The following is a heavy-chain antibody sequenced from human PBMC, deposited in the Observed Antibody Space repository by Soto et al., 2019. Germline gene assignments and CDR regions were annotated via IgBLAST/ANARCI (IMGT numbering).Heavy chain of an antibody. CDR3: AGGETVTSNY. CDR2: IYYSGST. Sequence: SETLSLTCTVSGGSISSSSYYWGWIRQPPGKGLEWIGSIYYSGSTYYNPSLKSRVTISVDTSKNQFSLKLSSVTAADTAVYYCAGGETVTSNYWGQGTLVTVSS. D-gene: IGHD4-17*01. CDR1: GGSISSSSYY. V-gene: IGHV4-39*01. J-gene: IGHJ4*02.